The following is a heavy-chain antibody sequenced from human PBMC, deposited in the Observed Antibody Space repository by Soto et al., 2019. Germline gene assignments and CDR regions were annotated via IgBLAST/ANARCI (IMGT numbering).Heavy chain of an antibody. V-gene: IGHV3-30*18. CDR1: GFTFSNYG. D-gene: IGHD6-13*01. CDR2: ISYDGSNK. Sequence: QVQLVESGGGVVQPGRSLRLSCTGSGFTFSNYGMHWVRQAPGKGLEWVAVISYDGSNKYYADSLKGRFTMSRDNSKNTLYLEMNSLRAEDTAVYYCAKDVGAVAGPTGLQFDFWGQGTLVTVSS. CDR3: AKDVGAVAGPTGLQFDF. J-gene: IGHJ4*02.